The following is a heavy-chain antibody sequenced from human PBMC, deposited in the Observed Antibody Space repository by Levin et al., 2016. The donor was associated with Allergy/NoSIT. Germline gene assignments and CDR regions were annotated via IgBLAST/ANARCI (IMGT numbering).Heavy chain of an antibody. J-gene: IGHJ6*03. CDR2: ISAYNGNT. CDR3: ARVLLVPAASYYYYYYMDV. D-gene: IGHD2-2*01. V-gene: IGHV1-18*01. Sequence: WVRQAPGQGLEWMGWISAYNGNTNYAQKLQGRVTMTTDTSTSTAYMELRSLRSDDTAVYYCARVLLVPAASYYYYYYMDVWGKGTTVTVSS.